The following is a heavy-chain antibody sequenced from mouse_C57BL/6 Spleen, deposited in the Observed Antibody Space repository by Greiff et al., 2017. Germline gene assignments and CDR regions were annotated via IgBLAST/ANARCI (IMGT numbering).Heavy chain of an antibody. CDR2: IRSKSSNYAT. CDR3: VRASYYGSSYWYFDV. V-gene: IGHV10-3*01. Sequence: DVQLQESGGGLVQPKGSLKLSCAASGFTFNTYAMHWVRQAPGKGLEWVARIRSKSSNYATYYADSVKDRFTISRDDSQSMLYLQMNNLKTEDTAMYYCVRASYYGSSYWYFDVWGTGTTVTVSS. J-gene: IGHJ1*03. D-gene: IGHD1-1*01. CDR1: GFTFNTYA.